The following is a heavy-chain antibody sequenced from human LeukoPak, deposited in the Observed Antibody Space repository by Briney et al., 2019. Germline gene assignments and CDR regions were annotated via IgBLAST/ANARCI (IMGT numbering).Heavy chain of an antibody. Sequence: GGSLRLSCAASGFTFDDYAMHWVRQAPGKGLEWVSGISWNSGSIGYADSVKGRFTISRDNAKNSLYLQMNSLRAEDTALYYCAKDRHYYDSSGLFDYWGQGTLVTVSS. V-gene: IGHV3-9*01. CDR1: GFTFDDYA. J-gene: IGHJ4*02. CDR3: AKDRHYYDSSGLFDY. CDR2: ISWNSGSI. D-gene: IGHD3-22*01.